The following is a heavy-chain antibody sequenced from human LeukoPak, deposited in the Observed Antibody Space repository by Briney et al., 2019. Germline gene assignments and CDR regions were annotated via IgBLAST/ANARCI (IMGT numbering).Heavy chain of an antibody. D-gene: IGHD5-12*01. J-gene: IGHJ4*02. CDR3: ARVWRTDGYNYFDQ. Sequence: GASVEVSCKASGYTFTDYYIHWVRQAPGQGLEWMGRINPNSGGANYAQKFQGRVTMTRDTSISTAYMELSRMKYDDTAVYSCARVWRTDGYNYFDQWGQGTLVTVSS. CDR1: GYTFTDYY. CDR2: INPNSGGA. V-gene: IGHV1-2*06.